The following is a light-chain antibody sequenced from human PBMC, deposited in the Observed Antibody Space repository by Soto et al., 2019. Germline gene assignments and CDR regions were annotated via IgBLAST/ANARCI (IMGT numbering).Light chain of an antibody. J-gene: IGKJ3*01. CDR3: QHYGSSFT. Sequence: EIVLTQSPGTLSLSPGERATLSCRASQSVSSTYLAWYQQKPGQAPRLLIYGASSRATAIPDRFSRSGSGTEFTLTISRLEPEDFAVYYCQHYGSSFTFGPGTKVDIK. CDR1: QSVSSTY. V-gene: IGKV3-20*01. CDR2: GAS.